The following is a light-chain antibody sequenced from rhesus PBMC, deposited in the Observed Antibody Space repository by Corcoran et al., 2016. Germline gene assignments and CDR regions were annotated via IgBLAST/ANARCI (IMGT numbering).Light chain of an antibody. CDR2: KAS. J-gene: IGKJ1*01. CDR3: QQYKSAPRT. Sequence: DIQMTQSPSSLSASVGDRVTITCRASQGISSWLAWYQQKPGKAPKLLIYKASSLQSGVPSRVSGRGSGTDFTLTISSLQPEDFATYYCQQYKSAPRTFGQGTKVEIK. CDR1: QGISSW. V-gene: IGKV1-21*01.